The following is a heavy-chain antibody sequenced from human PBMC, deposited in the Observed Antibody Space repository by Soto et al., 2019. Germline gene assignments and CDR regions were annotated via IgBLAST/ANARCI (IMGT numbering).Heavy chain of an antibody. CDR1: GFSFSLYG. J-gene: IGHJ6*02. CDR2: IWYDGSNK. Sequence: PGGSLRLSCAASGFSFSLYGMQWVRQAPGKGLEWVAVIWYDGSNKYYADSVKGRFTISRDNAKNSLYLQMNSLRAEDTAVYYCARALGSCSNDVCYWSYYYYGMDVWGQGTTVTVSS. D-gene: IGHD2-8*01. V-gene: IGHV3-33*01. CDR3: ARALGSCSNDVCYWSYYYYGMDV.